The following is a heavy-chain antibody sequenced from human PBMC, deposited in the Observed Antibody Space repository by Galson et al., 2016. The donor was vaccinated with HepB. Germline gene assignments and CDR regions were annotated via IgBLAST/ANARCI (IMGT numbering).Heavy chain of an antibody. J-gene: IGHJ4*02. D-gene: IGHD3-9*01. CDR2: IKQDGSEK. CDR3: ARNLLFDWLSRADFDY. V-gene: IGHV3-7*03. Sequence: SLRLSCAASGFTFSSYWMSWVRQAPGKGLEWVANIKQDGSEKYYVDSVKGRFTISRDNAKNSLYLQMNRLRAEDTAVYYCARNLLFDWLSRADFDYCGQGTLVTVSS. CDR1: GFTFSSYW.